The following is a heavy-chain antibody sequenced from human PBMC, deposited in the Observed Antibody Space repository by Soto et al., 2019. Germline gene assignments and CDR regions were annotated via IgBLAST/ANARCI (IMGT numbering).Heavy chain of an antibody. CDR1: GEGFSCCG. CDR3: ARDRLRGYDSSGFYS. D-gene: IGHD3-22*01. V-gene: IGHV1-18*01. Sequence: GASVEVCWKACGEGFSCCGSKWVRQAPGQGLEWMGWINPSDGNRNFAQKFEDRVTMTTATSTNTVFLELRSLKSDDTAIYYCARDRLRGYDSSGFYSWGQGTMVTVSS. J-gene: IGHJ4*02. CDR2: INPSDGNR.